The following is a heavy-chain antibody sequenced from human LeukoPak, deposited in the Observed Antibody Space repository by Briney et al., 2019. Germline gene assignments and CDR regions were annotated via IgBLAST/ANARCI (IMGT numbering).Heavy chain of an antibody. Sequence: ASVKDSCKASGYTFTSYYMHWVRQAPGQGLEWMGIINPSGGSTSYAQKFQGRVTMTRDTSTSTVYMELSSLRSEDTAVYYCARGDSIAVAEVAFDIWGQGTMVTVSS. CDR2: INPSGGST. V-gene: IGHV1-46*01. CDR1: GYTFTSYY. J-gene: IGHJ3*02. D-gene: IGHD6-19*01. CDR3: ARGDSIAVAEVAFDI.